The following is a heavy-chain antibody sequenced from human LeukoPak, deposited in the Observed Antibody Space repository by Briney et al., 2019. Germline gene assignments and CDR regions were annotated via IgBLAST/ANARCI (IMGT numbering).Heavy chain of an antibody. V-gene: IGHV3-33*06. CDR2: IWYDGSNK. D-gene: IGHD3-22*01. CDR1: GFTFSSYA. CDR3: AKDSYYYDSSGYREGDTYFDY. Sequence: GGSLRLSCAASGFTFSSYAMSWVRQAPGKGLEWVAVIWYDGSNKYYADSVKGRSTISRDNSKNTLYLQMNSLRAEDTAVYYCAKDSYYYDSSGYREGDTYFDYWGQGTLVTVSS. J-gene: IGHJ4*02.